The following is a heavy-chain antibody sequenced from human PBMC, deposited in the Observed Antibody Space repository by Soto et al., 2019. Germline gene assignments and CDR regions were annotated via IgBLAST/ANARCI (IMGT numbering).Heavy chain of an antibody. CDR1: GYSFTSYW. CDR2: IYPGDSDT. V-gene: IGHV5-51*01. D-gene: IGHD2-2*01. CDR3: ARHMGYCSSTSCPMGGWFDP. J-gene: IGHJ5*02. Sequence: PGESLKISCKGSGYSFTSYWIGWVRQMPGKGLEWLGIIYPGDSDTRYSPSFQGQVTISADKSISTAYLQWSSLKASDNAMYYCARHMGYCSSTSCPMGGWFDPWGQGTLVTVSS.